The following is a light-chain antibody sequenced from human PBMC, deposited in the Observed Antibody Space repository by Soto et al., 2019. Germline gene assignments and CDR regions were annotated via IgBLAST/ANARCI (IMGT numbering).Light chain of an antibody. Sequence: DIVMTQSPATLSVSPGERATLSCRASQSVSSNLAWYQQKPGQAPRLLIYGASTRATGIPARFSGSGSGTESTLTISSLQSEDFAVYYCQQYKTWYTFGQGTKLEIK. CDR1: QSVSSN. CDR2: GAS. CDR3: QQYKTWYT. V-gene: IGKV3-15*01. J-gene: IGKJ2*01.